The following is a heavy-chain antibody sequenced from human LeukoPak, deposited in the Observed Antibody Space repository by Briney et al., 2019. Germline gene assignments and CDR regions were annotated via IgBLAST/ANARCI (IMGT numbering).Heavy chain of an antibody. J-gene: IGHJ6*03. CDR1: GFTFSTNS. V-gene: IGHV3-21*01. CDR3: AKDLTTVATPYYYYYMDV. Sequence: GGSLRLSCAASGFTFSTNSMNWVRQAPGKGLEWVSSIGISSSHTFYADSVKGRFTISSDNAENSVYLQMNSLRAEDTAVYYCAKDLTTVATPYYYYYMDVWGKGTTVTVSS. D-gene: IGHD4-23*01. CDR2: IGISSSHT.